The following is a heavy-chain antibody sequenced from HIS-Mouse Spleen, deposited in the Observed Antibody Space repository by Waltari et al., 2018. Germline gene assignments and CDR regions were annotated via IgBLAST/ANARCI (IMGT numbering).Heavy chain of an antibody. Sequence: QVQLQQWGAGLLKPSETLSPTCAVYGGSFSGYYWSWIRQPPGKGLEWIGEINHSGSTNYNPSLKSRVTISVDTSKNQFSLKLSSVTAADTAVYYCARGLVLQLVLDYWGQGTLVTVSS. CDR2: INHSGST. V-gene: IGHV4-34*01. CDR3: ARGLVLQLVLDY. CDR1: GGSFSGYY. D-gene: IGHD6-13*01. J-gene: IGHJ4*02.